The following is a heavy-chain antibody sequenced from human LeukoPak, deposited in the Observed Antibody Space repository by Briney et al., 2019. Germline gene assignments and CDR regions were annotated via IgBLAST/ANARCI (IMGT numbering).Heavy chain of an antibody. D-gene: IGHD3-16*01. Sequence: GGSLRLSCAASGFTFDDYAMHWVRQAPGKGLEWVSGISWNSGSIGYADSVKGRFTISRDNSKNTLYLQMNSLRAEDTAVYYCAKDRSLYDYVWGSTWGQGTLVTVSS. V-gene: IGHV3-9*01. CDR1: GFTFDDYA. CDR3: AKDRSLYDYVWGST. J-gene: IGHJ5*02. CDR2: ISWNSGSI.